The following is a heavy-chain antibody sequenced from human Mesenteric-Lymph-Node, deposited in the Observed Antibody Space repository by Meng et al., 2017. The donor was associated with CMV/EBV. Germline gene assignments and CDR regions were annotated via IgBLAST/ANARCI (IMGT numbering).Heavy chain of an antibody. CDR2: IYYSGTT. CDR3: ARNMWGSSGQWTYDY. V-gene: IGHV4-59*02. Sequence: SETLSLTCTVSGASVTNFYWSWVRQPPGKGLEWIGYIYYSGTTNYNPSLKSRVTIPVDKSKNRFSLNLSSVTAADTAVYYCARNMWGSSGQWTYDYWGQGTLVTVSS. CDR1: GASVTNFY. J-gene: IGHJ4*02. D-gene: IGHD3-16*01.